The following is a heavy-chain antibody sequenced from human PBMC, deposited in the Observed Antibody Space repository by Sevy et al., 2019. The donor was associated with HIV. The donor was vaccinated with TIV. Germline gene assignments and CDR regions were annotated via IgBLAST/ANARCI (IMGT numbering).Heavy chain of an antibody. CDR3: ARALAAQSPIPVYRY. CDR2: ISSSGSTI. J-gene: IGHJ4*02. D-gene: IGHD6-6*01. V-gene: IGHV3-11*01. Sequence: GGSLRLSCAASGFTFSDYYMSWIRQAPGKGLEWVSYISSSGSTIYYADSVKGRFTISRDNAKNSLYLQMNSLRAEDTAVYYCARALAAQSPIPVYRYWGQGTLVTVSS. CDR1: GFTFSDYY.